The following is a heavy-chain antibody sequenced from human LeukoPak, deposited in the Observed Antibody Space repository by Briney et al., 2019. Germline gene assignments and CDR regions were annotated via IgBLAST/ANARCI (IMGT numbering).Heavy chain of an antibody. D-gene: IGHD5-18*01. Sequence: SETLSLTCAVSGGSISSGGYSWSWIRQPPGKGLEWIGYIYHSGSTYYNPSLKSRVTISVDRSKNQFSLKLSSVAAADTAVYYCARGDTAMVDYWGQGTLVTVSS. CDR3: ARGDTAMVDY. CDR1: GGSISSGGYS. CDR2: IYHSGST. V-gene: IGHV4-30-2*01. J-gene: IGHJ4*02.